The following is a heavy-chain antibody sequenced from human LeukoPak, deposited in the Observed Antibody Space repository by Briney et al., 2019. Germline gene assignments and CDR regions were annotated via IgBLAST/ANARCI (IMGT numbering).Heavy chain of an antibody. J-gene: IGHJ3*02. D-gene: IGHD3-22*01. Sequence: PSETLSLTCAVYGGSFSGYYWSWIRQPPGKGLEWIGEINHSGSTNYNPSLKSRVTISVDTSKNQFSLKLSSVTAADTAVYYCARPDDSSSSYDAFDIWGQGTMVTVSS. CDR2: INHSGST. CDR1: GGSFSGYY. V-gene: IGHV4-34*01. CDR3: ARPDDSSSSYDAFDI.